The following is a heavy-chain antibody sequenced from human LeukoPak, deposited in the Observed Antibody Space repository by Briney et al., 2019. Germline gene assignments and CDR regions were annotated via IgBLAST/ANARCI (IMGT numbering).Heavy chain of an antibody. Sequence: PGGSLRLSCAASGFTFSSYGMHWVRQAPGKGLEWVSGINWNSGTIGYVDSVKGRFTISRDNAKNSLYLQMNSLRADDMAFYYCARDRFRYCSGAYCSHFEFWGQGTLVSVSS. CDR3: ARDRFRYCSGAYCSHFEF. V-gene: IGHV3-9*03. CDR2: INWNSGTI. CDR1: GFTFSSYG. J-gene: IGHJ4*02. D-gene: IGHD2-15*01.